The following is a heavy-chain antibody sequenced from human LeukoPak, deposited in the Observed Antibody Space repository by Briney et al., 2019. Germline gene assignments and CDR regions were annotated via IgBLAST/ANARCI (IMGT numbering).Heavy chain of an antibody. CDR2: ISSNGGST. J-gene: IGHJ6*03. CDR3: ARDCITMVRGVIMSYYYYYMDV. D-gene: IGHD3-10*01. V-gene: IGHV3-64*01. Sequence: PGGSLRLSCAASGFTFSGYAMHWVRQAPGKGLEYVSAISSNGGSTYYANSVKGRFTISRDNSKNTLYLQMGSLRAEDMAVYYCARDCITMVRGVIMSYYYYYMDVWGKGTTVTVSS. CDR1: GFTFSGYA.